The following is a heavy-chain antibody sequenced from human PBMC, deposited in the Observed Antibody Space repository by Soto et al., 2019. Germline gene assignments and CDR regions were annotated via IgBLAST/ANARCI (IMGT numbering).Heavy chain of an antibody. V-gene: IGHV6-1*01. CDR2: TYYRSKWYN. J-gene: IGHJ5*01. D-gene: IGHD1-26*01. CDR3: VRLIGNSWLDF. CDR1: GDSVSSSSVT. Sequence: QVQRQQSEPGLVKPSQTLSLTCAISGDSVSSSSVTWNWIRQSPSRGLEWLGRTYYRSKWYNDYAESVKSRITINPDTSKNQFSLHLNSVTPEDTAVYYCVRLIGNSWLDFWGQGTLVTVSS.